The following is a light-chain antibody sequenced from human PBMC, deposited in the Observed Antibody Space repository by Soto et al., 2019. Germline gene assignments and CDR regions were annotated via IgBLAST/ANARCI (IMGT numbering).Light chain of an antibody. Sequence: QSALTQPASVSGSPGQAITISCTGTSSDVGGHNYVSWYQQHPGTAPKLMIYEVTNRPSGVSNRFSGSKSGNTASLTISGLQAEDEADYYCSSYTGSPTLDVVFGGGTKVPVL. V-gene: IGLV2-14*01. CDR3: SSYTGSPTLDVV. CDR1: SSDVGGHNY. J-gene: IGLJ2*01. CDR2: EVT.